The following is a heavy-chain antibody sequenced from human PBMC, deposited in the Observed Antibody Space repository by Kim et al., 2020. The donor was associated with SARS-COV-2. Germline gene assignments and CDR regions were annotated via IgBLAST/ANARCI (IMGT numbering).Heavy chain of an antibody. D-gene: IGHD2-8*01. CDR2: ILYDGSNK. CDR1: GFTFSSYA. Sequence: GGSLRLSCAASGFTFSSYAMHWVRQAPGKGLEWVAVILYDGSNKYYADSVKGRFTISRDNYKNTLYVQMNSLRAEDTAVYYCARGRKDCTNGVCSGAWYFDYWGQGTLVTFSS. V-gene: IGHV3-30-3*01. CDR3: ARGRKDCTNGVCSGAWYFDY. J-gene: IGHJ4*02.